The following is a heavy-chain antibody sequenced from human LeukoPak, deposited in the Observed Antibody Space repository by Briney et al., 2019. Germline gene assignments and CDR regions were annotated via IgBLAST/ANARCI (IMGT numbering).Heavy chain of an antibody. Sequence: PGGSLRLSCAASGFTFSGYWMSWVRQAPGKGLEWVANIKQDGSEKYYVDSVKGRFTISRDNSKNTLYLQMNSLRAEDTAVYYCAKEGDIVATFDYWGQGTLDTVSS. J-gene: IGHJ4*02. CDR3: AKEGDIVATFDY. CDR2: IKQDGSEK. CDR1: GFTFSGYW. V-gene: IGHV3-7*03. D-gene: IGHD5-12*01.